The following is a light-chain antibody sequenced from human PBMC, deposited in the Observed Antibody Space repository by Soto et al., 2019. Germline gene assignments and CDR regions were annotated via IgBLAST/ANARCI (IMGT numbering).Light chain of an antibody. V-gene: IGKV3-11*01. CDR1: QSVTTY. J-gene: IGKJ1*01. CDR2: DAS. Sequence: EIVLTQSPGTLSLSPGERATLSCRASQSVTTYLAWYQQKPGQAPRLLIYDASNRAAGIPARFSGSGSGTDLTLTISSLEPEDFAVYYCQQRTNWPPWTFGQGTKVDIK. CDR3: QQRTNWPPWT.